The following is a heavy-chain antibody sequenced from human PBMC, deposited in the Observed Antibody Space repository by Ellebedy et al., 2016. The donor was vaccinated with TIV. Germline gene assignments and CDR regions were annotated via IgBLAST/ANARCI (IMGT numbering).Heavy chain of an antibody. CDR1: GYTFTSYY. V-gene: IGHV1-46*01. Sequence: ASVKVSXXASGYTFTSYYMHWVRQAPGQGLEWMGIINPSGGSTSYAQKFQGRVTMTRDTSTSTVYMELSSLRSEDTAVYYCARDPRDSGSYWPTPNYGMDVWGQGTTVTVSS. CDR3: ARDPRDSGSYWPTPNYGMDV. J-gene: IGHJ6*02. CDR2: INPSGGST. D-gene: IGHD1-26*01.